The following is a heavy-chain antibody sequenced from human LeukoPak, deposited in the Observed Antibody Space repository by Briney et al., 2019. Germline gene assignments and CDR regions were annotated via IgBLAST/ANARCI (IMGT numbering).Heavy chain of an antibody. CDR1: GYTFTSNY. J-gene: IGHJ6*03. CDR2: ISPSGGST. Sequence: ASVKVSCKAFGYTFTSNYMHWVRQAPGQGPEWMGVISPSGGSTTYAQKFQGRVTMTRDMSTSTVYMELSSLRSEDTAVYYCARDLVATIGYYYYYMDVWGKGTTVTVSS. V-gene: IGHV1-46*01. CDR3: ARDLVATIGYYYYYMDV. D-gene: IGHD5-12*01.